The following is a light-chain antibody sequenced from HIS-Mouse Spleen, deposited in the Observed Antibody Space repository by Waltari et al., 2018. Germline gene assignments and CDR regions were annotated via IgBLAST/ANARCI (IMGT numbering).Light chain of an antibody. CDR1: SSNIGSNT. V-gene: IGLV1-44*01. J-gene: IGLJ3*02. Sequence: QSVLTQPPSASGTPGQRVTISCSGSSSNIGSNTVNWYQQLPGTAPKLLIYGNNQRPAGVPYRFSGSKSGTSASLAISGLQSDDEADYYCAAWDDSLNGWVFGGGTKLTVL. CDR2: GNN. CDR3: AAWDDSLNGWV.